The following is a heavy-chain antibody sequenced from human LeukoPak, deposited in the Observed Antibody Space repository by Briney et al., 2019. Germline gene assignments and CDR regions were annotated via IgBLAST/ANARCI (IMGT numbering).Heavy chain of an antibody. CDR3: AKYSSSWYFDY. V-gene: IGHV3-74*01. Sequence: GGSLRLSCAASGFTFSSYWMHWVRQAPGKGLVWVSRINSDGSSTSYADSVKGRFTISRDNAKNTLYLQMNSLRAEDTAVYYCAKYSSSWYFDYWGQGPLVTVSS. J-gene: IGHJ4*02. CDR1: GFTFSSYW. D-gene: IGHD6-13*01. CDR2: INSDGSST.